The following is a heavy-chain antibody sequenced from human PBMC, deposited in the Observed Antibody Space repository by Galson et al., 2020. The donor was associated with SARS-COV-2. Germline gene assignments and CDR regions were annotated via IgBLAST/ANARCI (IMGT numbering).Heavy chain of an antibody. D-gene: IGHD6-13*01. CDR2: VSSGGNYK. Sequence: GGSLRLSCAASGFSFSSYTMNWVRQAPGKGLEWVSSVSSGGNYKYYADSVKGRFTISRDNAKNSLFLQLNSLRADDTAVYYCARDHQQLPTGWFDPWGQGTLVIVSS. J-gene: IGHJ5*02. V-gene: IGHV3-21*01. CDR3: ARDHQQLPTGWFDP. CDR1: GFSFSSYT.